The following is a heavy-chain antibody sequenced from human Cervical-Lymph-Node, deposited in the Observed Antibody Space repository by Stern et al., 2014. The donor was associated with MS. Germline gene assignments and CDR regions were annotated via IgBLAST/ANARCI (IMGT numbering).Heavy chain of an antibody. CDR3: ARGASSAAWYKHAVDV. CDR2: VIPVFGTP. V-gene: IGHV1-69*01. J-gene: IGHJ6*02. D-gene: IGHD1-14*01. CDR1: GDTSNTDA. Sequence: QMQLVQSGAEVQKPGSSVKVSCKASGDTSNTDAIHWVRQAHGQGLEWMGGVIPVFGTPVYAQRFKGRVSIAADESTATDYMELSSLRSDDTAVYYCARGASSAAWYKHAVDVWGQGTTVTVSS.